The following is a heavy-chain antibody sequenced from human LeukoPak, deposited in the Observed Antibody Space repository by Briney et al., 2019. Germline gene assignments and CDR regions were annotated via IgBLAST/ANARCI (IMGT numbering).Heavy chain of an antibody. CDR2: IYYSGST. D-gene: IGHD6-13*01. CDR1: CDPTSRDY. J-gene: IGHJ4*02. V-gene: IGHV4-59*01. CDR3: ARSTNLNMGMGY. Sequence: SETLSLTCTVSCDPTSRDYSTWIRQPPGGGTEWIGYIYYSGSTDYNPSLKSRVTISVDTSKYQFSLKLRSVTAADTAMYYCARSTNLNMGMGYWGQGTLVTVSS.